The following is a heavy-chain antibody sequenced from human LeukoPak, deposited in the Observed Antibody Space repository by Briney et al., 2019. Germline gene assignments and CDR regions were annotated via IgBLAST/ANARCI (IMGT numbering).Heavy chain of an antibody. J-gene: IGHJ6*02. Sequence: GGSLRLSCAGSGFTFSSHWMNWVRQAPGKGLEWVASIKDDGSERHFLDSVNGRFAISRDNAKNSLYLQMSSLRAEDTAVYYCARRGITISGVLVYHYSGLDVWGQGTTVTVSS. D-gene: IGHD3-3*01. CDR2: IKDDGSER. CDR1: GFTFSSHW. V-gene: IGHV3-7*02. CDR3: ARRGITISGVLVYHYSGLDV.